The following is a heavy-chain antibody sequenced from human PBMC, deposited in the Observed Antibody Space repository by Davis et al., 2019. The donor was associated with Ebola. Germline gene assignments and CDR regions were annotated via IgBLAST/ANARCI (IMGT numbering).Heavy chain of an antibody. CDR3: ARETDSSGYYNLDY. V-gene: IGHV1-18*01. J-gene: IGHJ4*02. D-gene: IGHD3-22*01. Sequence: AASVKVSCKASGYTFTSYGISWVRQAPGQGLEWMGWISAYNGNTNYAQKLQGRVTMTTDTYTSTAYMELRSLRSDDTAVYYCARETDSSGYYNLDYWGQGTLVTVSS. CDR2: ISAYNGNT. CDR1: GYTFTSYG.